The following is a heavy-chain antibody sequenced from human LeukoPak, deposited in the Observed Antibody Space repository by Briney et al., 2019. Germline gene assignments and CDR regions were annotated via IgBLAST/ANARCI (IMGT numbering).Heavy chain of an antibody. CDR2: ISGSGDTT. Sequence: GGSLRLSCAASEPTFNNYAMTWVRQAPGKGLEWVSTISGSGDTTYYEDSVTGRFTISRDNSKNTVFLQMNSLRADDTAVYYCARAVRAGHRPVYTYYYMDVWGKGTTVTVSS. D-gene: IGHD5/OR15-5a*01. CDR1: EPTFNNYA. V-gene: IGHV3-23*01. CDR3: ARAVRAGHRPVYTYYYMDV. J-gene: IGHJ6*03.